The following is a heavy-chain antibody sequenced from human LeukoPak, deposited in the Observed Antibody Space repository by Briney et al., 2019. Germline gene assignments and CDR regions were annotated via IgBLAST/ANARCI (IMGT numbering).Heavy chain of an antibody. V-gene: IGHV4-39*07. CDR3: ARGEHGSIVATLTY. J-gene: IGHJ4*02. Sequence: PSETLSLTCTVSGGSISRISYSWGWIRQPPGKGLEWIGTIFYSGSTYYNTSLKSRVTISVDTSKNQFSLKLSSVTAADTAVYYCARGEHGSIVATLTYWGQGTLVTVSS. CDR2: IFYSGST. D-gene: IGHD5-12*01. CDR1: GGSISRISYS.